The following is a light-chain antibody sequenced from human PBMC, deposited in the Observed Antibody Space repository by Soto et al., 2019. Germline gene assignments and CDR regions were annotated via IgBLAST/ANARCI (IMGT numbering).Light chain of an antibody. CDR2: KVS. V-gene: IGKV2-30*01. J-gene: IGKJ2*01. CDR1: QSLAYSDGNTY. CDR3: MQGTHWPPYT. Sequence: DVVMTQSPLSLPVTLGQPASISCRSSQSLAYSDGNTYLNWFQQRPGQSPRRLIYKVSNRDSGVQERFSCSGSGTDFTLKITRVEAEDVGVYYCMQGTHWPPYTFGQGTKLVIK.